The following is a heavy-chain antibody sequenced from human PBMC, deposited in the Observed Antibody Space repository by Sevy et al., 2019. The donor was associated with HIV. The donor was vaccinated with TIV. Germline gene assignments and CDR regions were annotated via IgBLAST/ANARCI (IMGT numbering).Heavy chain of an antibody. J-gene: IGHJ5*02. D-gene: IGHD6-6*01. V-gene: IGHV1-69*13. CDR2: IIPIFGTA. CDR3: AREPSISAIAARPKHLQSWFDP. CDR1: GGTFSSYA. Sequence: ASVKVSCKASGGTFSSYAISWVRQAPGQGLEWMGGIIPIFGTANYAQKFQGRVTITADESTSTAYMELSSLRSEDTAVYYCAREPSISAIAARPKHLQSWFDPWGQGTLVTVSS.